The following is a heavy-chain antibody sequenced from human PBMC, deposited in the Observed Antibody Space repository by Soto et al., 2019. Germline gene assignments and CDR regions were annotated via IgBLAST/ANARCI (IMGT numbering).Heavy chain of an antibody. D-gene: IGHD3-22*01. CDR2: INIYSGDA. CDR1: GYTFTSYG. CDR3: ARALYYYDNSGLAY. V-gene: IGHV1-18*01. Sequence: QVRLEQSGPEVKKTGASVKVSCKASGYTFTSYGISWVRQAPGQGLEWMGWINIYSGDANYAQSFQDRVTMTRDTSTTTVYMEMRTLRSDDTAVYYCARALYYYDNSGLAYWGQGTLVTFSS. J-gene: IGHJ4*02.